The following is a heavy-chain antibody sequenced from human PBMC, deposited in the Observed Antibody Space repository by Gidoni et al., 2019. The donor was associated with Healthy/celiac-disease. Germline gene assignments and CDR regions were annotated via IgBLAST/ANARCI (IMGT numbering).Heavy chain of an antibody. V-gene: IGHV3-23*01. Sequence: EVQLLESGGGLVQPGGSLRLSCAASGFTFGSYAMSWVRQAPGKGLEWVSAISGSGGSTYYADSVKGRFTISRDNSKNTLYLQMNSLRAEDTAVYYCAKSIVVVTANFDYWGQGTLVTVSS. CDR1: GFTFGSYA. J-gene: IGHJ4*02. CDR3: AKSIVVVTANFDY. CDR2: ISGSGGST. D-gene: IGHD2-21*02.